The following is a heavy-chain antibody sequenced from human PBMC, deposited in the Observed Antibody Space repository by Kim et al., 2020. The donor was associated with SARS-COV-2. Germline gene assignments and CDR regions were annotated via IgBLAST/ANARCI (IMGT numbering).Heavy chain of an antibody. CDR3: AKVHPYYDILTGYPYYFDY. D-gene: IGHD3-9*01. J-gene: IGHJ4*02. V-gene: IGHV3-23*01. Sequence: GRFTISRDNSKNTLYLQMNSLRAEDTAVYYCAKVHPYYDILTGYPYYFDYWGQGTLVTVSS.